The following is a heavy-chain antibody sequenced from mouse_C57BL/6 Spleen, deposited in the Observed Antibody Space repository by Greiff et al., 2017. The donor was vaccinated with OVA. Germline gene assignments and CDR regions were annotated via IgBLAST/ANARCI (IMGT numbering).Heavy chain of an antibody. Sequence: QVHVKQSGPELVKPGASVKISCKASGYAFSSSWMNWVKQRPGKGLEWIGRIYPGDGDTNYNGKFKGKATLTADKSSSTAYMQLSSLTSEDSAVYFCATYYYGSSWPHWYFDVWGTGTTVTVSS. V-gene: IGHV1-82*01. D-gene: IGHD1-1*01. CDR3: ATYYYGSSWPHWYFDV. CDR2: IYPGDGDT. J-gene: IGHJ1*03. CDR1: GYAFSSSW.